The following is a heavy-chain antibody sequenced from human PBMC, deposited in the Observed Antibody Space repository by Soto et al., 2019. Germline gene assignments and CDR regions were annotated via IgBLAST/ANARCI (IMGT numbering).Heavy chain of an antibody. J-gene: IGHJ5*02. CDR3: ARNNRPYNWFDP. V-gene: IGHV4-39*01. CDR2: IYYSGST. D-gene: IGHD1-1*01. Sequence: SETLSLTCTVSGGSISSSSYYWGWIRQPPGKGLEWIGSIYYSGSTYYNPSLKSRVTISVDTSKNQFSLKLSSVTAADTAVYYCARNNRPYNWFDPWGQGTLVTVSS. CDR1: GGSISSSSYY.